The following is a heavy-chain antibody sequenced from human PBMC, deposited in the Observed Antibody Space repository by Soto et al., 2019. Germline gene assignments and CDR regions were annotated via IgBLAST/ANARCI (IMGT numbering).Heavy chain of an antibody. D-gene: IGHD2-8*01. Sequence: EVQLVESGGGLVQPGGSLRLSCETSGFTFSTYAMHWVRQAPGKGLEYVSAISSNGRSTYYANSVKGRFTISRDNSKNTLYLQMDSLRAEDMAVYYCARDRCTNGVCYAPSDYWGQGTLVTVSS. CDR3: ARDRCTNGVCYAPSDY. CDR1: GFTFSTYA. J-gene: IGHJ4*02. CDR2: ISSNGRST. V-gene: IGHV3-64*01.